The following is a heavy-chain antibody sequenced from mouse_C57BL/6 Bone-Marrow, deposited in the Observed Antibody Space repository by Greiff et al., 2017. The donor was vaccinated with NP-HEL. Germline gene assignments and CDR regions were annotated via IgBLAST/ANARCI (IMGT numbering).Heavy chain of an antibody. Sequence: VQLQQSGAELVRPGTSVKVSCKASGYAFTNYLIEWVKQRPGQGLEWIGVINPGSGGTNYNEKFKGKATLTADKSSSTAYMQLSSLTSEDSAVYFCARYYGSSDDYFDYWGQGTTLTVSS. CDR2: INPGSGGT. CDR3: ARYYGSSDDYFDY. V-gene: IGHV1-54*01. D-gene: IGHD1-1*01. J-gene: IGHJ2*01. CDR1: GYAFTNYL.